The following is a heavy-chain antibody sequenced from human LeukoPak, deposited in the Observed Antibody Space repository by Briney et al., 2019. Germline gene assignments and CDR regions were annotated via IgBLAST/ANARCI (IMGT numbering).Heavy chain of an antibody. D-gene: IGHD1-26*01. CDR1: GFTFSSYA. V-gene: IGHV3-23*01. CDR2: ISGSGGST. CDR3: AKDLSGSPNDAFDI. J-gene: IGHJ3*02. Sequence: GESLKISCAASGFTFSSYAMSWVRQAPGKGLEWVSAISGSGGSTYYADSVKGRFTISRDNSKNTLYLQMNSLRAEDTAVYYCAKDLSGSPNDAFDIWGQGTMVTVSS.